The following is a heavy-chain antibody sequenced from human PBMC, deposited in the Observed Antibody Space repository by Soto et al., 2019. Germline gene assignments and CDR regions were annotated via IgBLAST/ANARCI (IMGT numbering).Heavy chain of an antibody. J-gene: IGHJ5*02. D-gene: IGHD2-2*01. CDR3: ARVVPGAEAWFGP. Sequence: ASVKVSCKASGYTFTNYGISWVRQAPGQGLEWLGWISLYSDGTNYAQKFQGRVSMTTDTSTTTAYMELRSLRSDDTAVYYCARVVPGAEAWFGPWGQGPLVTVSS. CDR2: ISLYSDGT. CDR1: GYTFTNYG. V-gene: IGHV1-18*04.